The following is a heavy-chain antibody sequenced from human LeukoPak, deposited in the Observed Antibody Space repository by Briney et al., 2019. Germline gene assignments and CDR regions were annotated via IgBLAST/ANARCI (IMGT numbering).Heavy chain of an antibody. D-gene: IGHD3-10*01. J-gene: IGHJ3*02. V-gene: IGHV3-21*01. CDR1: GFTFSSYS. CDR2: ISSSSSYI. Sequence: GGSLRLSCAASGFTFSSYSMNWVRQAPGKGLEWVSSISSSSSYIYYADSVKGRFTISRDNAKNSLYLQMNSLRAEDTAVYYCARVSILLWFGELLSSGAFDIWGQGTMVAVSS. CDR3: ARVSILLWFGELLSSGAFDI.